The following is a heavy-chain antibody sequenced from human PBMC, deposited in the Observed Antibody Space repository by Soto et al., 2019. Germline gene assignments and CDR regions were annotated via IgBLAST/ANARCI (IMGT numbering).Heavy chain of an antibody. J-gene: IGHJ3*02. D-gene: IGHD3-9*01. CDR3: ARDPITIFGSPEWDRLRNAFDI. CDR1: GFTFSSYS. CDR2: ISSSSSYI. Sequence: GGSLRLSCAASGFTFSSYSMNWVRQAPGKGLEWVSSISSSSSYIYYADSVKGRFTISRDNAKNSLYLQMNSLRAEETAVYYCARDPITIFGSPEWDRLRNAFDIWGQGTMVTVSS. V-gene: IGHV3-21*01.